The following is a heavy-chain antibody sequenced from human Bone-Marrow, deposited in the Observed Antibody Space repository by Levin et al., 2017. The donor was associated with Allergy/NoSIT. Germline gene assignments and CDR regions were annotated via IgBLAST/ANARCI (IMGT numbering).Heavy chain of an antibody. CDR1: GGSFNTNA. D-gene: IGHD2-8*01. CDR3: AREKRNGDFEY. CDR2: IVPIFDKS. Sequence: KISCKVSGGSFNTNAISWVRQAPGQGLEWMGGIVPIFDKSNYAQKFQGRVTITADESTTTAYMELSSLRSDDSALYYCAREKRNGDFEYWGQGTLVTVSS. J-gene: IGHJ4*02. V-gene: IGHV1-69*01.